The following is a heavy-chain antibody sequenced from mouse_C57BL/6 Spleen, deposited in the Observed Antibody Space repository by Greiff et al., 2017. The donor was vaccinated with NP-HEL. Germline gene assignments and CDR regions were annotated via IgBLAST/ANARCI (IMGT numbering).Heavy chain of an antibody. V-gene: IGHV14-2*01. J-gene: IGHJ3*01. D-gene: IGHD1-1*01. CDR3: ATEGGSSYWFAY. Sequence: VQLKQSGAELVKPGASVKLSCTASGFNITDYYMHWVKQRTEQGLEWIGRIDPEDGETKYAPKFQGKATITADTSSNTAYLQLSSLTSEDTAVYYCATEGGSSYWFAYWGQGTLVTVSA. CDR2: IDPEDGET. CDR1: GFNITDYY.